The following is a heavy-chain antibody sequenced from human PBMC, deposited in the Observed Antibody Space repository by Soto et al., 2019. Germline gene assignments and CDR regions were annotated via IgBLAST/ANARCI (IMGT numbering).Heavy chain of an antibody. CDR3: AKETSPEYSSGWYP. Sequence: GGSLRLSCAASGFTFSSYAMSWVRQAPGKGLEWVSAISGSGGSTYYADSVKGRFTISRDNSENTLYLQMNSLRAEDTAVYYCAKETSPEYSSGWYPWGQGTLVTVSS. V-gene: IGHV3-23*01. CDR1: GFTFSSYA. CDR2: ISGSGGST. J-gene: IGHJ5*02. D-gene: IGHD6-19*01.